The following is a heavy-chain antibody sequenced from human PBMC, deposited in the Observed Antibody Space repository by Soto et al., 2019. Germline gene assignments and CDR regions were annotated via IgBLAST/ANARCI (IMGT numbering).Heavy chain of an antibody. D-gene: IGHD1-20*01. J-gene: IGHJ6*02. V-gene: IGHV3-11*01. CDR3: ARGMYNWNDHYYYGMDV. CDR2: ISSSGSTI. Sequence: GGSLRLSCAASGFTFSDYYMSWIRQAPGKGLEWVSYISSSGSTIYYADSVKGRFTISRDNAKNSLYLQMNSLRAEDTAVYYCARGMYNWNDHYYYGMDVWGQGTTVTAP. CDR1: GFTFSDYY.